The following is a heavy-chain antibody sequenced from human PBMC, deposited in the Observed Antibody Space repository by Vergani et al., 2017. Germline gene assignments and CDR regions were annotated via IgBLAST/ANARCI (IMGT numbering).Heavy chain of an antibody. J-gene: IGHJ4*02. D-gene: IGHD3-22*01. Sequence: QVQLVESGGGVVQPGRSLRLSCAASGFTFSSYGMHWVRQAPGKGLEWVAVISYDGSNKYYADSVKGRFTISRDNSQNTLYLQMNSLRAEDTAVYYCAKNTQIWCSGYYYRTDYWGQGTLVTVSS. CDR3: AKNTQIWCSGYYYRTDY. CDR2: ISYDGSNK. V-gene: IGHV3-30*18. CDR1: GFTFSSYG.